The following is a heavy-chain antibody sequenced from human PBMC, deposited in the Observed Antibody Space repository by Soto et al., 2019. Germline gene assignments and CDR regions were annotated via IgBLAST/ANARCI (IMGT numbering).Heavy chain of an antibody. CDR1: GGSISSGGYS. V-gene: IGHV2-70*16. CDR3: ARIGIVGAFDY. J-gene: IGHJ4*02. Sequence: TLSLTCAVSGGSISSGGYSWSWIRQPPGKALEWLARIDWDDDKFYSTSLKTRLTISKDTSKNQVVLTMTNMDPVDTATYYCARIGIVGAFDYWGQGTLVTVSS. CDR2: IDWDDDK. D-gene: IGHD1-26*01.